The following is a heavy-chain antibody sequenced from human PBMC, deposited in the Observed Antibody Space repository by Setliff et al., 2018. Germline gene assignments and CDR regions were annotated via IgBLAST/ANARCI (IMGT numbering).Heavy chain of an antibody. CDR1: GFTLRNSG. D-gene: IGHD2-15*01. Sequence: GGSLRLSCAASGFTLRNSGMHWVRQAPGKGLEWVAFIRYDGSNKDYADSVKGRFTISRDNSKNAVYLQMNSLRAEDTAEYYCARGVVVVVAATSNYFDPWGQGTLVTVSS. CDR3: ARGVVVVVAATSNYFDP. CDR2: IRYDGSNK. J-gene: IGHJ5*02. V-gene: IGHV3-30*02.